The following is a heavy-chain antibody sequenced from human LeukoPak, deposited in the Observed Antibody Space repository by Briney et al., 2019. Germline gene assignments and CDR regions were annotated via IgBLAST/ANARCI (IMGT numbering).Heavy chain of an antibody. CDR1: GGSISSYY. D-gene: IGHD1-26*01. CDR2: ISHSGST. Sequence: SETLSLTCTVSGGSISSYYWSWIRQPPGKGLEWIGYISHSGSTNYNPSLKSRVTISVDTSKNQFSLKLSSVTAADTAVYYCARMPPVGGSYVYWGQGTLVTVSS. CDR3: ARMPPVGGSYVY. J-gene: IGHJ4*02. V-gene: IGHV4-59*01.